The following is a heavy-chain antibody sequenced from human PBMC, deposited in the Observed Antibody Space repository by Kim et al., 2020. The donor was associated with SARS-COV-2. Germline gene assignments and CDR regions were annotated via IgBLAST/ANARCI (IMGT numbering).Heavy chain of an antibody. V-gene: IGHV1-18*01. D-gene: IGHD3-22*01. Sequence: NTNYAQKLQGRVTMTTDTSTSTAYMGLRSLRSDDTAVYYCARWDSSGPYWGQGTLVTVSS. J-gene: IGHJ4*02. CDR3: ARWDSSGPY. CDR2: NT.